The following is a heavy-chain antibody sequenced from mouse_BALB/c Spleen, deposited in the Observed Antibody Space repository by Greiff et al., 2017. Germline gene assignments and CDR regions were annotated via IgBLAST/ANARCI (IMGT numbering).Heavy chain of an antibody. CDR2: IDPENGNT. D-gene: IGHD3-2*01. J-gene: IGHJ3*01. V-gene: IGHV14-1*02. CDR3: ASRGDSSGSLFAY. Sequence: VQLQQSGAELVRPGALVKLSCKASGFNIKDYYMHWVTQRPEQGLEWIGWIDPENGNTIYDPKFQGKASITADTSSNTAYLQLSSLTSEDTAVYYCASRGDSSGSLFAYWGQGTLVTVSA. CDR1: GFNIKDYY.